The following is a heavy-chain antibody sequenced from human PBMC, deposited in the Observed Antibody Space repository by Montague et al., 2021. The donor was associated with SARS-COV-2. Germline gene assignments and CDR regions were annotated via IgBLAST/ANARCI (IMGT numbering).Heavy chain of an antibody. CDR1: FGSVKNYF. CDR2: IFVTGGT. V-gene: IGHV4-4*07. Sequence: SETLSLTCTVSFGSVKNYFWSWIRQPVGKGLEWIGRIFVTGGTKYTPSLKSRVTMSLDTSKNQFSLKLRSVTAADTAIYYCAGAVGSSFDFWGQGILVAVSS. J-gene: IGHJ4*02. CDR3: AGAVGSSFDF. D-gene: IGHD6-13*01.